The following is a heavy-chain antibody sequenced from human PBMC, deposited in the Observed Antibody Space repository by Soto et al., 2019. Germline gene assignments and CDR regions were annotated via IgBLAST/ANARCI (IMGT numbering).Heavy chain of an antibody. CDR3: ARDPLAAEY. CDR2: IYSGGST. CDR1: GFTVSTKY. Sequence: EVQLVESGGGLVQPGGSLRLSCAASGFTVSTKYMSWVRQAPGKGLEWVSVIYSGGSTFYADSVRGRFTISRDNSKNTVNLQMHSLRAEDTAVYYCARDPLAAEYWGQGTLVTVSS. V-gene: IGHV3-66*01. J-gene: IGHJ4*02. D-gene: IGHD3-16*01.